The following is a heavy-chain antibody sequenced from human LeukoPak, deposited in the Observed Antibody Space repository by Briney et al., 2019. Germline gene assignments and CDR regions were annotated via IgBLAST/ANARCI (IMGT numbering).Heavy chain of an antibody. CDR3: ARVVATYGDYYMDV. CDR2: ISAYNGNT. CDR1: GYTFTIYG. V-gene: IGHV1-18*01. J-gene: IGHJ6*03. D-gene: IGHD5-12*01. Sequence: ASVTVSCKASGYTFTIYGISWVRQAPGQGLEWMGWISAYNGNTNYAQKLQGRVTMTTDTSTSTAYMELRSLRSDDTAVYYCARVVATYGDYYMDVWGKGTTVTVSS.